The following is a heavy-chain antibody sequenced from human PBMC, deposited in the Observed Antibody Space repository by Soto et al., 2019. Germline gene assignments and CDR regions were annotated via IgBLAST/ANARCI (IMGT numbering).Heavy chain of an antibody. CDR2: IKQDGSEE. CDR3: VRDGHCLTTSCYGNWFDP. CDR1: GFAFSAYW. V-gene: IGHV3-7*01. Sequence: GGSLRLSCAASGFAFSAYWMRWVRQAPGKGREGVANIKQDGSEEYYVDSVKGRFTISRDNAKNSLFLQLNSLRAEDTAVYYCVRDGHCLTTSCYGNWFDPWGHGTLVTVSS. D-gene: IGHD2-2*01. J-gene: IGHJ5*02.